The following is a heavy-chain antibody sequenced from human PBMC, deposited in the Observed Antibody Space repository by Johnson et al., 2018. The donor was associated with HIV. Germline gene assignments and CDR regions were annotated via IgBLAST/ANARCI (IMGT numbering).Heavy chain of an antibody. V-gene: IGHV3-33*08. J-gene: IGHJ3*02. Sequence: QLQLLESGGGLGQPGPSLRLSCAPSGFTCSRYAMPRVRPAPGTGLEWVAFIRYDGSNQYYADSLKGPFTISRDNSKNSLYLQMNSLRAEDTAVYYCARDKDYGGNHDAFDIWGQGTMVTVSS. CDR2: IRYDGSNQ. D-gene: IGHD4-23*01. CDR3: ARDKDYGGNHDAFDI. CDR1: GFTCSRYA.